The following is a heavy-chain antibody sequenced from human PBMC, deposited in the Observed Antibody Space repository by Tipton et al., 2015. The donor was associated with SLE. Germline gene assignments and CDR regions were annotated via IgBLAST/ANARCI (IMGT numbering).Heavy chain of an antibody. J-gene: IGHJ4*02. D-gene: IGHD3-10*01. CDR1: GDSIGSYY. CDR3: ASDRAGSYSQGHFGY. Sequence: TLSLTCTVSGDSIGSYYWSWIRQPAGKGLEWIGRMYNGGSTNYNPSLKSRVTISVDTSKNQFSLKLSSVTAADTAVYYCASDRAGSYSQGHFGYWGQGTLVTVSS. V-gene: IGHV4-4*07. CDR2: MYNGGST.